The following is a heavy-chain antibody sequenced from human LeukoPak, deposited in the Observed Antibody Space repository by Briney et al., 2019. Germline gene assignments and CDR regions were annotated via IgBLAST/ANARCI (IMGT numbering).Heavy chain of an antibody. J-gene: IGHJ4*02. CDR2: INHSGST. CDR1: GGSFSGYY. V-gene: IGHV4-34*01. Sequence: SETLSLTCAVYGGSFSGYYWSWIRQPPGKGLEWIGEINHSGSTNYNPSLKSRVTISVDTSKNQFSLKLSSVTAADTAVYYCARGKPYYDFWSGYSTFDYWGQGTLVTVSS. CDR3: ARGKPYYDFWSGYSTFDY. D-gene: IGHD3-3*01.